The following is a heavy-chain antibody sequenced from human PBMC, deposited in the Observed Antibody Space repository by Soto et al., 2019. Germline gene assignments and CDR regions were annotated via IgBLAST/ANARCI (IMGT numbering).Heavy chain of an antibody. CDR2: ISYDGSNK. CDR3: TRARPHYYGMDV. Sequence: QVQLVESGGGVVQPGRSLRLSCAASGFTFSSHAMHWVRQAPGKGLEWVAVISYDGSNKYYADSVKGRFTISRDNSQNTLYLQMNSLRAEDSAVYYCTRARPHYYGMDVWGHGTTVTVSS. J-gene: IGHJ6*02. CDR1: GFTFSSHA. V-gene: IGHV3-30-3*01.